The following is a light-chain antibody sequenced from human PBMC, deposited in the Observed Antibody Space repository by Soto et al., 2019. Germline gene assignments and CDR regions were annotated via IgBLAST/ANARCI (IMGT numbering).Light chain of an antibody. CDR1: SSDIGYYNY. Sequence: QSVLTQPASVSGSLGQSITISCSGTSSDIGYYNYVSWYQQHPGKAPRLIIYEVTHRPSGVSNRFSGSKSGNTASLTISGLQAEDEADYVCSSYTSVTARVFGTGTKVTVL. V-gene: IGLV2-14*01. CDR3: SSYTSVTARV. CDR2: EVT. J-gene: IGLJ1*01.